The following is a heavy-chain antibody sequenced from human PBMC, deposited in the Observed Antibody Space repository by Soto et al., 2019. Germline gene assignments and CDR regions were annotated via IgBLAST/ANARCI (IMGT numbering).Heavy chain of an antibody. Sequence: EVQLVESGGGLVKPGGSLRLSCAASGFTFITSWMSWVRQAPGKGLEWVALIKNKGDGGTTDYAAPVKGRFTISRDDSKNTLYLQMNSLKTEDTAVYYCTTVVGAGGYWGQGTLVTVSS. CDR3: TTVVGAGGY. D-gene: IGHD3-16*01. CDR1: GFTFITSW. V-gene: IGHV3-15*01. CDR2: IKNKGDGGTT. J-gene: IGHJ4*02.